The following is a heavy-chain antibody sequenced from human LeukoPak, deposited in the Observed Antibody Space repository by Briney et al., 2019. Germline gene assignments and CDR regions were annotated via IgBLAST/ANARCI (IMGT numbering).Heavy chain of an antibody. D-gene: IGHD3-22*01. CDR1: GFTFSSYG. CDR2: IRYDGSNK. V-gene: IGHV3-30*02. Sequence: GGSLRLSCAASGFTFSSYGMHWVRQAPGKGLEWVAFIRYDGSNKYYADSVKGRFTISRDNSKNTLYLQMNSLRAEDTALYYCARSGYDSSGYYYTYFDYWGQGTLVTVSS. J-gene: IGHJ4*02. CDR3: ARSGYDSSGYYYTYFDY.